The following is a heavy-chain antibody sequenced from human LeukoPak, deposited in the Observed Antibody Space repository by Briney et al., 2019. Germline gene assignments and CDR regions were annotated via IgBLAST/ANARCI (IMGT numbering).Heavy chain of an antibody. CDR3: ARGKRRLDI. Sequence: PGGSLRLSCAASEFTLSDHYMTWIRQSPGKGLEWISYISPSAYSTYYADSVKGRFSISRDNAKNSLYLQMNSLRVEDTAIYYCARGKRRLDIWGQGTLVTVSS. CDR2: ISPSAYST. D-gene: IGHD5-12*01. J-gene: IGHJ4*02. CDR1: EFTLSDHY. V-gene: IGHV3-11*01.